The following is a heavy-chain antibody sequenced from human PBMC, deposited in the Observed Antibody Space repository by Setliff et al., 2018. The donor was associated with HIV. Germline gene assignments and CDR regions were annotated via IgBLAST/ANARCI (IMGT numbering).Heavy chain of an antibody. J-gene: IGHJ4*01. D-gene: IGHD3-16*02. CDR3: ATCPAGEISGSRPFYFDN. Sequence: SETLSLTCTVSGDSINSGNYYWSWIRQHPGKGLEWIGNIYYSGSTYYSPSLKTRVTISEDTSKNQVSLIMRSVTAADTAVYYFATCPAGEISGSRPFYFDNWGQGTLVTVSS. CDR1: GDSINSGNYY. CDR2: IYYSGST. V-gene: IGHV4-31*03.